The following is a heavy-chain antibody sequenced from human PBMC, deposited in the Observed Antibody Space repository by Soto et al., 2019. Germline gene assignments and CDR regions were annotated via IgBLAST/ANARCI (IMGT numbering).Heavy chain of an antibody. V-gene: IGHV3-53*01. Sequence: PGGSLRLSCAVSGFTVTDHYVNWVRQAPGKGLEWVSVIYIGGATYYRDSVQGRFTLSRDPSDNSVSLHMNNLTVADTAVYFCAIGLQRAHHWGLANLLTLSS. CDR1: GFTVTDHY. D-gene: IGHD6-25*01. CDR2: IYIGGAT. CDR3: AIGLQRAHH. J-gene: IGHJ5*02.